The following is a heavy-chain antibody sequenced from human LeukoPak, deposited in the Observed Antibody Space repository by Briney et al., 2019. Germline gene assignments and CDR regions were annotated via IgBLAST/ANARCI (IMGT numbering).Heavy chain of an antibody. CDR3: AKEGGYSSGWYEDY. V-gene: IGHV3-23*01. CDR2: ISGSGGST. Sequence: GGSLRLSCAASGFTFSSYWMSWVRQAPGKGLEWVSGISGSGGSTYYADSVKGRFTISRDNSKNTLYLQMNSLRADDTAVYFCAKEGGYSSGWYEDYWGQGTLVTVSS. D-gene: IGHD6-19*01. J-gene: IGHJ4*02. CDR1: GFTFSSYW.